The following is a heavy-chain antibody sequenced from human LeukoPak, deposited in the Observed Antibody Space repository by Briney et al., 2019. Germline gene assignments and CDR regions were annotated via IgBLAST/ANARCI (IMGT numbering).Heavy chain of an antibody. Sequence: GGSLRLSCAASGFTFRNHAMNWVRQAPGKGLEWGSVISGSGETTYYADSVKGRFTISRDNYKNTLYLQMNSLSAEDTAVYYCAKRGNPAVGHHYLDVWGKGTTVSVSS. CDR2: ISGSGETT. D-gene: IGHD2-2*01. J-gene: IGHJ6*03. CDR3: AKRGNPAVGHHYLDV. CDR1: GFTFRNHA. V-gene: IGHV3-23*01.